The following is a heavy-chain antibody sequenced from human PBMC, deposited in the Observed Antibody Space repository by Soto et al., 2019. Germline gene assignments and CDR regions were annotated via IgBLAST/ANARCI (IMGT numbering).Heavy chain of an antibody. D-gene: IGHD5-18*01. J-gene: IGHJ5*02. CDR2: ISGYNGKT. CDR3: ARNKMVNTATGFDP. CDR1: GYSFTSYG. Sequence: QVPLVQSGAEVKKPGASVQVSCKASGYSFTSYGISWVRQAAGQGLEWMAWISGYNGKTRFAPKYQGRLTMTIDTSRSTAYLDLGARRPADPAMYYCARNKMVNTATGFDPWGQGTLVTVSS. V-gene: IGHV1-18*01.